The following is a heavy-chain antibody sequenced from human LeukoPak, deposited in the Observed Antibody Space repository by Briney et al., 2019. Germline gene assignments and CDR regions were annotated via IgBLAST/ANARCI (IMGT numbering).Heavy chain of an antibody. J-gene: IGHJ3*02. CDR3: AKDRGPGFSVRGDAFDI. Sequence: GGSLRLSCAASGFTFSNYGMSWVRQAPGKGPEWVSAISGGSISTYYADSVEGRFTISRDNSKNTLHLQMNSLRAEDAAVYYCAKDRGPGFSVRGDAFDIWGQGTVVTVSS. CDR2: ISGGSIST. V-gene: IGHV3-23*01. D-gene: IGHD3-10*01. CDR1: GFTFSNYG.